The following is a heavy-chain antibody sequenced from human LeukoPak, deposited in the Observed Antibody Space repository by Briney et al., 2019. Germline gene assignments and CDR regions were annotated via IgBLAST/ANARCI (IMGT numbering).Heavy chain of an antibody. Sequence: GGSLRLSCAASGFTVSSNYMSWVRQAPGKGPEWVSVIYSGGSTYYADSVKGRFTISRDNSKNTLYLQMNSLRAEDTAVYYCARLILYYFDYWGQGTLVTVSS. CDR1: GFTVSSNY. CDR2: IYSGGST. V-gene: IGHV3-53*01. CDR3: ARLILYYFDY. J-gene: IGHJ4*02.